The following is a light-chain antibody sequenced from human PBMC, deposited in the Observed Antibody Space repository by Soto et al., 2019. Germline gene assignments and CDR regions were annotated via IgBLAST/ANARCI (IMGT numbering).Light chain of an antibody. CDR2: SNN. V-gene: IGLV1-44*01. CDR1: SSNIGSNT. CDR3: AAWDDSLNGRGV. J-gene: IGLJ3*02. Sequence: QSVLTQPPSASGTPGQRVTISCSGSSSNIGSNTVNWYQQLPGTAPKLLTYSNNQRPSGVPDRFSGSRSGTSASLAISGLQSEDEGDYYCAAWDDSLNGRGVFGGGTKLTVL.